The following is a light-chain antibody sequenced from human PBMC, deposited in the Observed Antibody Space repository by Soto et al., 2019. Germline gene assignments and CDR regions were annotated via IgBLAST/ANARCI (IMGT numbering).Light chain of an antibody. CDR3: QSYDSSLSGSV. V-gene: IGLV1-40*01. J-gene: IGLJ2*01. Sequence: QSALTQPPSVSGSPGQRVTISCTVSSSNIGAGYDVHWYQHLPGTAPKLLIYGNSNRPSGVPDRFSGSKSGTSASLAITGLQAEDEADYYCQSYDSSLSGSVFGGGTKLTVL. CDR1: SSNIGAGYD. CDR2: GNS.